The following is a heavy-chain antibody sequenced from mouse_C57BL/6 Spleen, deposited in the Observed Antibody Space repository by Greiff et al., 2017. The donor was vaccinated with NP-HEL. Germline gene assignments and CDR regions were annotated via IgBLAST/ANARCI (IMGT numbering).Heavy chain of an antibody. J-gene: IGHJ2*01. D-gene: IGHD4-1*01. Sequence: VQLQQSGAELVKPGASVKLSCKASGYTFTSYWMHWVKQRPGQGLEWIGMIHPNSGSTNYNEKFKSKAKLTVDKSSSTAYMQLSSLTSEDSAVYYCARLGLEYYFDYWGQGTTLTVSS. CDR2: IHPNSGST. CDR1: GYTFTSYW. CDR3: ARLGLEYYFDY. V-gene: IGHV1-64*01.